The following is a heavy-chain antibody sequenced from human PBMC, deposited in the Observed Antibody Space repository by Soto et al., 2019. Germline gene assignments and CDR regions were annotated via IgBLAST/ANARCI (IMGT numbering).Heavy chain of an antibody. CDR1: GGTFSNYA. CDR3: ARGDYGDYHSYYYGMEV. CDR2: IIPISGTP. Sequence: QVQLVQSGAEVKKPGSSVRVSCTASGGTFSNYAISWVRQAPGQGLEWVGGIIPISGTPSYGQKFQGRVTITADESTGTAYMELSSLGAEDTAVFYCARGDYGDYHSYYYGMEVWGQGTTVSVSS. J-gene: IGHJ6*02. V-gene: IGHV1-69*01. D-gene: IGHD4-17*01.